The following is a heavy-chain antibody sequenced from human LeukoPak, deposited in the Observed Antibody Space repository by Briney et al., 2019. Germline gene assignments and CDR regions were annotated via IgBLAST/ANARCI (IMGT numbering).Heavy chain of an antibody. J-gene: IGHJ4*02. CDR3: ARDVSSNWYSFNF. D-gene: IGHD6-13*01. CDR2: INWDGTNT. CDR1: GSTFDEYG. V-gene: IGHV3-20*04. Sequence: RGGSLRLSCEDSGSTFDEYGVSWVRQVRGKGLEWICGINWDGTNTHYADSVEGRFTISRDNAKNSLFLEMTNLRAEDTAFYYCARDVSSNWYSFNFWGQGILVTVST.